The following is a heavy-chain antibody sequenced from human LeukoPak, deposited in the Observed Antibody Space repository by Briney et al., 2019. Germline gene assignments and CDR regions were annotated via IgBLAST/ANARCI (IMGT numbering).Heavy chain of an antibody. CDR2: ISGSGGST. CDR3: AKDHYSGSGSYYRAFDF. Sequence: GGSLRLSCAASGFTFSNYAMSWVRQAPGKGLEWVSLISGSGGSTYYADSVKGRFTISRDNSMDTLYPQMNSLGAEDTAVYYCAKDHYSGSGSYYRAFDFWGQGTMVTVSS. J-gene: IGHJ3*01. CDR1: GFTFSNYA. V-gene: IGHV3-23*01. D-gene: IGHD3-10*01.